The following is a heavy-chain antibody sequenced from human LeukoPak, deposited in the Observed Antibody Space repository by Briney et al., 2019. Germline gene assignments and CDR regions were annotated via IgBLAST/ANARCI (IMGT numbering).Heavy chain of an antibody. Sequence: GGSLRLSCAASGFTFSSYCMHWVRHVPGKGLVWVSRINSDGNSTTYADSVKGRFTISRDNAKNTLYLQMNSLRAEDTAVYYCVRAAAIAVAGTSLLRYWGRGTLVTVSS. J-gene: IGHJ4*02. V-gene: IGHV3-74*01. CDR1: GFTFSSYC. CDR2: INSDGNST. CDR3: VRAAAIAVAGTSLLRY. D-gene: IGHD6-19*01.